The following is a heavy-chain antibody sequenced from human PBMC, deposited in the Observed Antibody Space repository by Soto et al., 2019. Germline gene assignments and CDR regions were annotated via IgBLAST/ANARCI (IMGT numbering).Heavy chain of an antibody. J-gene: IGHJ5*02. CDR3: ATVATHSYNWVDP. V-gene: IGHV3-74*01. Sequence: EVHLVESGGGLVQPGGSLRLSCAASGFTFSTYWMHWVRQAPGKGLVWVSRINADGTTTTYADSVKGRFTICRDNAKNTLYLQMNTLRAEDTAVYFCATVATHSYNWVDPWGHGTLVTISS. CDR2: INADGTTT. CDR1: GFTFSTYW. D-gene: IGHD3-3*02.